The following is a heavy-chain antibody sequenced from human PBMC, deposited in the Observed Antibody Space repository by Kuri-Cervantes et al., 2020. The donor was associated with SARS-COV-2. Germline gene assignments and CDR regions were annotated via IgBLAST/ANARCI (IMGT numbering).Heavy chain of an antibody. Sequence: ASVKVSCKASGYTFTSYGISWVRQAPGQGLEWMGWISAYNGNTNYAQKLQGRVTITADESTSTAYMELSSLRSEDTAVYYCARDQTRSGWTFLFDYWGQGTLVTVSS. CDR1: GYTFTSYG. D-gene: IGHD6-19*01. CDR3: ARDQTRSGWTFLFDY. CDR2: ISAYNGNT. J-gene: IGHJ4*02. V-gene: IGHV1-18*01.